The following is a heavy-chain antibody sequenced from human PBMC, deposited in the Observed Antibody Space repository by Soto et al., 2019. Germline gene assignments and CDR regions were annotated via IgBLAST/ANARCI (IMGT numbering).Heavy chain of an antibody. CDR3: ARVTWAYDYVWGRYFDY. Sequence: EVQLVEAGGGLVQPGGSLRLSCAASGFTFSSHWMSWVRQAPGKGLEWVANIKEDGTEKYYVGVVKGRFTISRDNAKNSLYLQMSSLRAEDTAVYYCARVTWAYDYVWGRYFDYWGQGFLVTVSS. J-gene: IGHJ4*02. V-gene: IGHV3-7*01. D-gene: IGHD3-16*01. CDR2: IKEDGTEK. CDR1: GFTFSSHW.